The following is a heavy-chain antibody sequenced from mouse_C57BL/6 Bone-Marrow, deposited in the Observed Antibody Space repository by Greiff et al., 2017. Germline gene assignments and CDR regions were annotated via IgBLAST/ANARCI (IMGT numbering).Heavy chain of an antibody. V-gene: IGHV1-52*01. CDR1: GYTFTSYW. CDR2: IDPSDSET. Sequence: LQESGAELVRPGSSVKLSCKASGYTFTSYWMHWVKQRPIQGLEWIGNIDPSDSETHYNQKFKDKATLTVDKSSSTAYMQLSSLTSEDSAVYYCARRDSNYLDYWGQGTTLTVSS. J-gene: IGHJ2*01. D-gene: IGHD2-5*01. CDR3: ARRDSNYLDY.